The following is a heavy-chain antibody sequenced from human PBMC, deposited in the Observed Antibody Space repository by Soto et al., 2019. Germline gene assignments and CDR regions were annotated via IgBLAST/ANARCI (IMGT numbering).Heavy chain of an antibody. V-gene: IGHV3-23*01. CDR3: VRGSKGSYPGSRIFDF. CDR1: GLTFGSRA. Sequence: GGSLRLSCVASGLTFGSRAMSWVRQSPGEGLEWVSTITDTGGDAKYADSVRGRFAISRDNSKNTLYLQMSALRAEDSAIYFCVRGSKGSYPGSRIFDFWGRGTLVTVSS. CDR2: ITDTGGDA. J-gene: IGHJ4*02. D-gene: IGHD3-10*01.